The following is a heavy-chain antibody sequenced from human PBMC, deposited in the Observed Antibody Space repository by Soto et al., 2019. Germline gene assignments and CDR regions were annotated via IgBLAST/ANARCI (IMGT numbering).Heavy chain of an antibody. CDR3: ARVATGTTNWFDP. V-gene: IGHV1-69*13. CDR2: ISPIFGTA. J-gene: IGHJ5*02. CDR1: GRTLRNYD. D-gene: IGHD1-1*01. Sequence: VEVCCKXTGRTLRNYDISWVRQAAGQGLEWMGGISPIFGTANYAQKFQGRVTITADESTSTAYMELSSLRSEDTAVYYCARVATGTTNWFDPWRQGTLVPVSS.